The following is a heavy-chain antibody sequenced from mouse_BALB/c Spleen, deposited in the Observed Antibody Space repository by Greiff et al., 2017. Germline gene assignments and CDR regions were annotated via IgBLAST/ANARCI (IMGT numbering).Heavy chain of an antibody. CDR1: GFSLTGYG. Sequence: VQLVESGPGLVAPSQSLSITCTVSGFSLTGYGVNWVRQPPGKGLEWLGMIWGDGSTDYNSALKSRLSISKDNSKSQVFLKMNSLQTDHTARYYCARAHHYYGYFDYWGQGTTLTVSS. V-gene: IGHV2-6-7*01. D-gene: IGHD1-2*01. CDR3: ARAHHYYGYFDY. CDR2: IWGDGST. J-gene: IGHJ2*01.